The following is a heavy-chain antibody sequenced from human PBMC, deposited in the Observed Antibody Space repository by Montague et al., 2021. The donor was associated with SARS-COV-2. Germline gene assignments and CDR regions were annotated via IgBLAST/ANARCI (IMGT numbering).Heavy chain of an antibody. Sequence: SLRLSCAASGFTFSSYDMNWVRQAPGKGLEWVSSISSSGSTIYYADSVKGRFTISRDNAKNSLYLQMNSLRAEDTAVYYCAVLVVVIVITAFDYWGQGTLVTVSS. D-gene: IGHD3-22*01. CDR1: GFTFSSYD. V-gene: IGHV3-48*03. CDR3: AVLVVVIVITAFDY. CDR2: ISSSGSTI. J-gene: IGHJ4*02.